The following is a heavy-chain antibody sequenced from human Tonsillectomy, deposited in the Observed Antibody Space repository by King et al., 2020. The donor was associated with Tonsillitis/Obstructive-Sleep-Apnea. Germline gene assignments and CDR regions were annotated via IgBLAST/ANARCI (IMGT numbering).Heavy chain of an antibody. CDR2: IIPILGIA. CDR1: GGTFSSYA. J-gene: IGHJ6*03. V-gene: IGHV1-69*09. D-gene: IGHD5-24*01. Sequence: QLVQSGAEVKKPGSSVKVSCKASGGTFSSYAISWVRQAPGQGLEWMGRIIPILGIANYAQKFQGRVTITADKSTSTAYSELSSLRSEDTAVYYCARDSPGLGMATPNYYYYMDVWGKGTPVTVSS. CDR3: ARDSPGLGMATPNYYYYMDV.